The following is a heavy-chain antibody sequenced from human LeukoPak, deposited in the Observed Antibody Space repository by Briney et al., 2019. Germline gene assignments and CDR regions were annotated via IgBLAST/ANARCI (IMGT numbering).Heavy chain of an antibody. CDR3: AKDGSLVTFDY. J-gene: IGHJ4*02. CDR2: ISYDGSNK. V-gene: IGHV3-30*18. CDR1: GFTFSSYG. D-gene: IGHD4-23*01. Sequence: GGSLRLSCAASGFTFSSYGMHWVRQAPGQGLEWVAAISYDGSNKYYADSVKGRFTISRDNSKNTLYLQMNSLRAEDTAVYYGAKDGSLVTFDYWGQGTLVTVSS.